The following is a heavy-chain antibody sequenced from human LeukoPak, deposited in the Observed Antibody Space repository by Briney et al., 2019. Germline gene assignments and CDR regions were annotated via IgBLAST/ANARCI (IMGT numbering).Heavy chain of an antibody. D-gene: IGHD4-11*01. Sequence: SETLSLTCTVSVGSISSSSYYWGWIRQPPGKGVEWIGTIYYSGNTYYNPSLKSRVTMSVDMSKNQFSLMLSSVTAADTAVYYCARHLGNYLDWFDPWGQGTLVTVSS. CDR3: ARHLGNYLDWFDP. CDR2: IYYSGNT. V-gene: IGHV4-39*01. CDR1: VGSISSSSYY. J-gene: IGHJ5*02.